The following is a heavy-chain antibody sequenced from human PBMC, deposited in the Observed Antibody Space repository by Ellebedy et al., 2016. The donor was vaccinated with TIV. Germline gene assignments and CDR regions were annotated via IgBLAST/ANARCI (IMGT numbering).Heavy chain of an antibody. CDR3: ARVSVDVVIGYHYFYMDI. CDR2: ISAYNGDI. Sequence: ASVKVSCXASGYTFTSFGLSWVRQAPGQGLEWMGWISAYNGDINYAQNFQGRVAMTPDTATSTVYVDLRSLRSDDTAVYYCARVSVDVVIGYHYFYMDIWGKGTTVTVSS. V-gene: IGHV1-18*01. J-gene: IGHJ6*03. D-gene: IGHD6-6*01. CDR1: GYTFTSFG.